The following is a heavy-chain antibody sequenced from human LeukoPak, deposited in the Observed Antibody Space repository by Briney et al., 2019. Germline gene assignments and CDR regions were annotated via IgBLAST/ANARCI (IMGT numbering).Heavy chain of an antibody. CDR2: ISSSSSTI. V-gene: IGHV3-48*01. CDR3: AKDPAYYGSGSYIGRYFDY. D-gene: IGHD3-10*01. Sequence: GGSLRLSCATSGFTFSSHAMNWVRQAPGKGLEWVSYISSSSSTIYYAASVKGRFTISRDNAKNTLYLQMNSLKAEDTAVYYCAKDPAYYGSGSYIGRYFDYWGQGTLVTVSS. J-gene: IGHJ4*02. CDR1: GFTFSSHA.